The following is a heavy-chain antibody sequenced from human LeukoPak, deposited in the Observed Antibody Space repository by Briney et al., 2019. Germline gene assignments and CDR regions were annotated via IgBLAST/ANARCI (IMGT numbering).Heavy chain of an antibody. CDR2: ISYDGTNE. Sequence: GGSLRLSCAASGFTFSDYWMHWVRQAPGKGLEWVAFISYDGTNEYYADSVRGRFTISRDNSKNTLYLQMNSLRAEDTAVYYCARDLRGGGGSSSSPAWGQGTLVTVSS. D-gene: IGHD6-6*01. V-gene: IGHV3-30*03. CDR1: GFTFSDYW. CDR3: ARDLRGGGGSSSSPA. J-gene: IGHJ5*02.